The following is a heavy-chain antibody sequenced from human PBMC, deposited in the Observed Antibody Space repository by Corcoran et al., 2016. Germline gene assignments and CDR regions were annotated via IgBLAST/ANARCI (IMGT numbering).Heavy chain of an antibody. CDR1: GGSFSGYY. J-gene: IGHJ4*02. CDR2: IYYSGST. CDR3: ARDHQGYYDFWSGYPTEPFFDY. V-gene: IGHV4-34*01. Sequence: QVQLQQWGAGLLKPSETLSLTCAVYGGSFSGYYWSWIRQPPGKGLEWIGSIYYSGSTYYNPSLKSRVTISVDTSKNQFSLKLSSVTAADTAVYYCARDHQGYYDFWSGYPTEPFFDYWGQGTLVTVSS. D-gene: IGHD3-3*01.